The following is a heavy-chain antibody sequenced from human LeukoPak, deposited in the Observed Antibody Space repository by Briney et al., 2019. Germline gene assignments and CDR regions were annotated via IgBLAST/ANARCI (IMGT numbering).Heavy chain of an antibody. D-gene: IGHD5/OR15-5a*01. CDR3: ARGAVYDSGDFDY. V-gene: IGHV1-2*02. J-gene: IGHJ4*02. CDR1: GYTFTGYY. Sequence: ASVKVSCKASGYTFTGYYMHWVRQAPGQGLEWMGWINPNSGGTNYAQKFQGRVTMTRDTSISTAYMELRSLRSDDTAVYYCARGAVYDSGDFDYRGQGTLVTVSS. CDR2: INPNSGGT.